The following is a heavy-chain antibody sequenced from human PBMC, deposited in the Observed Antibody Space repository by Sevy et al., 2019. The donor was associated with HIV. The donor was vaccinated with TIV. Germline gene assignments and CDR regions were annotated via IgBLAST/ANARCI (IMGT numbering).Heavy chain of an antibody. J-gene: IGHJ4*02. D-gene: IGHD1-26*01. CDR3: TSISGSSETWYYFDY. CDR1: GFTFSDAW. V-gene: IGHV3-15*01. CDR2: IKSKTDGGTA. Sequence: GGSLRLSCAASGFTFSDAWMSWVRQAPGKGLEWVGRIKSKTDGGTADYAAPVKGRFIISRDHSKNTLYLQTNSLKTEDTAVYYCTSISGSSETWYYFDYWGQGTLVTVS.